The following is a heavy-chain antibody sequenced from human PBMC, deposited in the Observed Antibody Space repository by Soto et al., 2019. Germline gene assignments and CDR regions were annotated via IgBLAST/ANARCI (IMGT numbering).Heavy chain of an antibody. CDR2: ISTYSGNT. CDR1: GYTFTTYG. J-gene: IGHJ4*02. Sequence: QVQLVQSGPEVKTPGASVKVSCKASGYTFTTYGINWVRQVPGQGLEWMGCISTYSGNTNYAQKVQRRVTVTRDTATNTFHSERRTLRSHDTAVYYCARNYCSGGSRHPGEFHNWGQGTLVTGSS. CDR3: ARNYCSGGSRHPGEFHN. V-gene: IGHV1-18*01. D-gene: IGHD2-15*01.